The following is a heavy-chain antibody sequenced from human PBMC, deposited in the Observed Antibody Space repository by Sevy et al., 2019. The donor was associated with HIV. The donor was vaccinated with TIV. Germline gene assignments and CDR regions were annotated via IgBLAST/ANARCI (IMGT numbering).Heavy chain of an antibody. Sequence: VGSLRLSCAASGFTFSNYWVTWVRQAPEKGLQWVANIKQDGSEKYYVDSVKGRFTISRDNAKNSLYLQMNSLRAEDTAVYYCARDQGAMVRGVITQYYFDYWGQGTLVTVSS. CDR1: GFTFSNYW. CDR3: ARDQGAMVRGVITQYYFDY. D-gene: IGHD3-10*01. V-gene: IGHV3-7*01. J-gene: IGHJ4*02. CDR2: IKQDGSEK.